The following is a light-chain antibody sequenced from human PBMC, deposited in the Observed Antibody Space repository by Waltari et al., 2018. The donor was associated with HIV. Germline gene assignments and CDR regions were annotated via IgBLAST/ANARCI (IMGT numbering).Light chain of an antibody. V-gene: IGLV1-44*01. J-gene: IGLJ3*02. CDR2: SNN. Sequence: QSVLTQPPSASGTPGQRVTISCSGSSSHIGSNTVNWYQQLPGTAPKLLIYSNNQRPSGVPDRFSGSKSGTSASLAISGLQSEDEADYYCAAWDDNLNGWVFGGGTKLTVL. CDR1: SSHIGSNT. CDR3: AAWDDNLNGWV.